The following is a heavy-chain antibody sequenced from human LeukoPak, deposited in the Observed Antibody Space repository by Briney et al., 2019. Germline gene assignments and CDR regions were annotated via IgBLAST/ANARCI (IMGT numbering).Heavy chain of an antibody. Sequence: GGSLRLSCAASGFTFSSYWMSWVRQAPGKGLEWVSVIYSGGSTYYADSVKGRFTISRDNSKNTLYLQMNSLRAEDTAVYYCASSDRAVGATTSWGQGTLVTVSS. CDR2: IYSGGST. CDR1: GFTFSSYW. CDR3: ASSDRAVGATTS. V-gene: IGHV3-66*01. D-gene: IGHD1-26*01. J-gene: IGHJ4*02.